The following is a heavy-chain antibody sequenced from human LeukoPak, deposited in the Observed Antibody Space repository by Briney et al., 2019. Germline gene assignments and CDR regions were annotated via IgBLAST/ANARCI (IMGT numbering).Heavy chain of an antibody. CDR3: ARTTWFDY. D-gene: IGHD1-14*01. CDR1: GFTFSSYA. J-gene: IGHJ4*02. Sequence: GGSLRLSCAVSGFTFSSYAMNWVRQAPGKGLEWISYISYSNNSIYYADSVKGRFTISRDNAKNSLCLQMSSLRAEDTAVYYCARTTWFDYWGQGTLVTVSS. V-gene: IGHV3-48*01. CDR2: ISYSNNSI.